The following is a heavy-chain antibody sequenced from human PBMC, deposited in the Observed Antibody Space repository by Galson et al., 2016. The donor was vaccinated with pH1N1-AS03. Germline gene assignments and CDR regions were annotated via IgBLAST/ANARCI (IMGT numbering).Heavy chain of an antibody. D-gene: IGHD1-26*01. Sequence: SLRLSCADSGSTFSLKSMSWVRQAPGKGLEWISSISSSGSHIYYADSVKGRFTISRDNAKNSLYLQMNSLRDEDTAVYYCARDLSGEGSPVGYAMAVWGPGTTVTVSS. CDR2: ISSSGSHI. CDR1: GSTFSLKS. V-gene: IGHV3-21*01. CDR3: ARDLSGEGSPVGYAMAV. J-gene: IGHJ6*02.